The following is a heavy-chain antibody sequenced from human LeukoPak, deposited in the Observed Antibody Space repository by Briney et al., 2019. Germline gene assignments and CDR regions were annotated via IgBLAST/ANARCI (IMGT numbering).Heavy chain of an antibody. V-gene: IGHV4-4*02. CDR2: IYHSGST. CDR1: GFTFSSYA. Sequence: GSLRLSCAASGFTFSSYAIHWVRQAPGKGLEWIGEIYHSGSTNYNPSLKSRVTISVDKSKNQFSLKLSSVTAADTAVYYCARDLDYWGQGTLVTVSS. CDR3: ARDLDY. J-gene: IGHJ4*02.